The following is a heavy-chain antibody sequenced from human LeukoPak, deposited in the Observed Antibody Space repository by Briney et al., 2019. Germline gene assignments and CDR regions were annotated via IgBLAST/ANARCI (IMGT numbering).Heavy chain of an antibody. CDR3: ARGGGYYDFWSGYYTRLPYYYYYMNV. CDR2: INPSGGST. J-gene: IGHJ6*03. CDR1: GYTFTSYY. Sequence: ASVKVSCKASGYTFTSYYMHWVRQAPGQGLEWMGIINPSGGSTSYAQKFQGRVTMTRDMSTSTVYMELSSLRSEDTAVYYCARGGGYYDFWSGYYTRLPYYYYYMNVWGKGTTVTVSS. V-gene: IGHV1-46*01. D-gene: IGHD3-3*01.